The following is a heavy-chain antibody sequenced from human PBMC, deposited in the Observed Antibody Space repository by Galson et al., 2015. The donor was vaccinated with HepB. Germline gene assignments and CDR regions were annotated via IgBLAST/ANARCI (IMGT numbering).Heavy chain of an antibody. V-gene: IGHV4-59*12. J-gene: IGHJ3*02. CDR2: VHHSGAA. Sequence: SETLSLTCSVSGASMNTDYWTWIRQSPGQRLEWVGYVHHSGAANYNPSLKSRVTMSIDTSKNHFSLNLRSVTAADTAMYFCTRAFGQKCGGTTCFLGAFDIWGPGTRVIVSS. CDR1: GASMNTDY. D-gene: IGHD2-21*01. CDR3: TRAFGQKCGGTTCFLGAFDI.